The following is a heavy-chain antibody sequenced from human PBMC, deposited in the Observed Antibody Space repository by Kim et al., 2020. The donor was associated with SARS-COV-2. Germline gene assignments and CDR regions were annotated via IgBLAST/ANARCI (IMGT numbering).Heavy chain of an antibody. CDR3: ARGDYGDNYYYYYMDV. Sequence: SVKSRFTISRDNAKNSLYLQMNSLRAEDTAVYYCARGDYGDNYYYYYMDVWGKGTTVTVSS. V-gene: IGHV3-21*01. J-gene: IGHJ6*03. D-gene: IGHD4-17*01.